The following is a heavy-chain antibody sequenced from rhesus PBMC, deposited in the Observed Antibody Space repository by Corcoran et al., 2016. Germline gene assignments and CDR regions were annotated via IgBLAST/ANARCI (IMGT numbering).Heavy chain of an antibody. CDR2: IWYPGGGP. CDR3: ARDHYGRTWFFDL. J-gene: IGHJ4*01. CDR1: GVSFREDK. Sequence: EVQLVESGGGLAKPGGSLRRTWVASGVSFREDKWFGGRQAPGKGLAWVSCIWYPGGGPYYADSVKDRFTASREDAKNTLYLQLDSLTTEDTAVYYCARDHYGRTWFFDLWGQGVLVTVS. V-gene: IGHV3S18*01. D-gene: IGHD4-29*01.